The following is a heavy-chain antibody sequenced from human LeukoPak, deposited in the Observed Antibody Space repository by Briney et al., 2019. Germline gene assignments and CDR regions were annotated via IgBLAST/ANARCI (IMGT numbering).Heavy chain of an antibody. CDR3: ARVRGYSYDSSDFDY. V-gene: IGHV4-59*01. Sequence: PSETLSLTCTVSGDSISYYYWSWIRQPPGKGLEWIGKIYYSGNTNYNPSLKSRVTISVDTSTNQFSLKLSSVTAADTAVYYCARVRGYSYDSSDFDYWGQGTLVTVSS. D-gene: IGHD5-18*01. CDR1: GDSISYYY. J-gene: IGHJ4*02. CDR2: IYYSGNT.